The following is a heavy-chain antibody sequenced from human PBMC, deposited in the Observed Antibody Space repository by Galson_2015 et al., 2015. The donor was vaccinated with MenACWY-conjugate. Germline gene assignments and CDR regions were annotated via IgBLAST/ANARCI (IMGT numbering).Heavy chain of an antibody. Sequence: SLRLSCAASGFTFTTYAMSWVRQAPGKGLEWVSAISNSGSSTYYADSVKGRFAISRDNSKNTLYLQMDSLKAEDTAVYYCTRNTATVYYFDYWGQGTLVTVSS. CDR2: ISNSGSST. CDR1: GFTFTTYA. CDR3: TRNTATVYYFDY. V-gene: IGHV3-23*01. J-gene: IGHJ4*02. D-gene: IGHD5-18*01.